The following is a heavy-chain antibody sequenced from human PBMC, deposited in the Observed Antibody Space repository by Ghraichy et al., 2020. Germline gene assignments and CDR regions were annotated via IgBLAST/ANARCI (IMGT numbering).Heavy chain of an antibody. D-gene: IGHD6-19*01. CDR2: IYYSGST. Sequence: SETLSLTCTVSGGSISNYYWSWIRQPPGKGLEWIGYIYYSGSTDYNPSLKRRVTISVDTSKNQFSLKLSSVTAADTAVYYCARPSYNSGWYFDYWGQGTLVTVSS. V-gene: IGHV4-59*01. CDR3: ARPSYNSGWYFDY. CDR1: GGSISNYY. J-gene: IGHJ4*02.